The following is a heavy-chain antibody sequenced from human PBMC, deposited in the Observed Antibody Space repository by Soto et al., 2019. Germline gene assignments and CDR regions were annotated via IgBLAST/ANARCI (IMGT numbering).Heavy chain of an antibody. CDR1: GYTFTSYY. V-gene: IGHV1-46*01. CDR2: INPSGGST. D-gene: IGHD3-22*01. Sequence: ASVKVSCKASGYTFTSYYMHWVRQAPGQGLEWMGIINPSGGSTSYAQKFQGRVTISRDNAKNSLYLQMNSLRAEDTAVYYCARYDSSGYYWPYYYYGMDVWGQGTTVNVSS. CDR3: ARYDSSGYYWPYYYYGMDV. J-gene: IGHJ6*02.